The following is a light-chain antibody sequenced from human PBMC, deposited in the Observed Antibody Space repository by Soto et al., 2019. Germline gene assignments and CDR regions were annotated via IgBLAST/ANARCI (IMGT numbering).Light chain of an antibody. CDR3: LQYDNLPVFT. V-gene: IGKV1-33*01. CDR2: DAS. CDR1: QVISNY. J-gene: IGKJ3*01. Sequence: DIQMTQSPSSLSASVGDRVTITCQASQVISNYLNWYQQKPGKAPKLLIYDASNLETGVPARFSGSRSGTDFPFSIRSLQPEYIATYYYLQYDNLPVFTFGHGTKVDIK.